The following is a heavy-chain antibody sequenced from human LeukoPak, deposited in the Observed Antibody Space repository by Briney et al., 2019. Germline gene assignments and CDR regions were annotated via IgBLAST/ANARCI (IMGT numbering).Heavy chain of an antibody. CDR2: INQDGSVT. CDR3: ARDAGWGCFDY. J-gene: IGHJ4*03. CDR1: GFIFSGHW. V-gene: IGHV3-7*01. D-gene: IGHD1-26*01. Sequence: GGSLRLSCAGSGFIFSGHWVIWVRQAPGKGLEGVANINQDGSVTWYVDSVKGRFTLSRDNAKNSVYLQMNSLRADDTAVYFCARDAGWGCFDYWGQGTLLTVSS.